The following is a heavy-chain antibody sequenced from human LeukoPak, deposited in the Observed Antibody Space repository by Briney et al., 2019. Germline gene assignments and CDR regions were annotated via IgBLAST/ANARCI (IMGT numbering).Heavy chain of an antibody. CDR3: AKRSARPKPFDC. CDR2: IDGGGVNT. V-gene: IGHV3-23*01. D-gene: IGHD6-25*01. Sequence: PSGGFLRLSCAGSGFTFSNYGMSWVRQAPGKGLEWVSAIDGGGVNTLYADSVKGWFTISRDNSKNTVYLQMNSLSAEDTAIYYCAKRSARPKPFDCWGQGTLVTVSS. J-gene: IGHJ4*02. CDR1: GFTFSNYG.